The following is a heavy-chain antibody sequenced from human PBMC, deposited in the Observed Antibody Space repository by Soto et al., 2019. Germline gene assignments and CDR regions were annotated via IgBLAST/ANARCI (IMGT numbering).Heavy chain of an antibody. V-gene: IGHV3-7*01. CDR1: GFTFSSYW. J-gene: IGHJ4*02. CDR2: IKQDGSEK. Sequence: GGSLRLSCAASGFTFSSYWMSWVRQAPGKGLEWVANIKQDGSEKYYVDSVKGRFTISRDNAKNSLYLQMNSLRAEDTAVYYCARLSRMDWYQLPDWGQGTLVTVSS. D-gene: IGHD2-2*01. CDR3: ARLSRMDWYQLPD.